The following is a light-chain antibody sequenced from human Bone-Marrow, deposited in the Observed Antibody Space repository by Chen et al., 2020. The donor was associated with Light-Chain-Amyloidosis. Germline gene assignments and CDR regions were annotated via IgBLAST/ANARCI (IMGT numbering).Light chain of an antibody. V-gene: IGKV1-39*01. J-gene: IGKJ1*01. Sequence: DIQMTQSPSSLSASVGDRVTITCRASQSISSYLNWYQQKPGKAPKLLIYAASSLQSGVPSRFSGSGSETDFTLTISRLQPEDFATYYWQQSYSTPWAFGQGTKVEIK. CDR2: AAS. CDR1: QSISSY. CDR3: QQSYSTPWA.